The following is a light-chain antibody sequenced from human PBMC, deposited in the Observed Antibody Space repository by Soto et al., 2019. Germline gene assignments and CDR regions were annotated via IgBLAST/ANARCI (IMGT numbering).Light chain of an antibody. CDR3: SSYTSITTMV. CDR2: DVT. J-gene: IGLJ2*01. Sequence: QSALTQPASVSGSPGQSITISCTGTNNDVGGYNYVSWYQQPPGKAPKLILFDVTNRPSGVSNRFSGSKSGNVASLTISGLQAEDEADYYCSSYTSITTMVFGGGTKVTVL. V-gene: IGLV2-14*01. CDR1: NNDVGGYNY.